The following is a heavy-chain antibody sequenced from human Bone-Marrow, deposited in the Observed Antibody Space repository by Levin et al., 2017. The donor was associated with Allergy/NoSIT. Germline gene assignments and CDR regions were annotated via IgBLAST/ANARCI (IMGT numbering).Heavy chain of an antibody. CDR2: IYYSVTT. D-gene: IGHD3-22*01. V-gene: IGHV4-30-4*01. J-gene: IGHJ3*02. CDR3: ARAFHYDVSGYYGTFDI. CDR1: GDSIISDYYY. Sequence: PSETLSLTCTVSGDSIISDYYYWNWIRQPPGKGLEWIGSIYYSVTTYYTPSLKSRLTISLDTSKNQFSLKLTSVAAADTAVYYCARAFHYDVSGYYGTFDIWGQGTTVTVSS.